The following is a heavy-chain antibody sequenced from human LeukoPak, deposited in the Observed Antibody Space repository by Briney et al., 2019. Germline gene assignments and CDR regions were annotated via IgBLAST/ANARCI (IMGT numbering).Heavy chain of an antibody. J-gene: IGHJ3*02. Sequence: GASVKVSCKASGYTFTSYDINWVRQATGQGLEWMGWMNPNSGNTGYAQKFQGRVTMTRNTSISTAYMELSSLRAEDTAVYYCARCLSGSPRHYAFDIWGQGTMVTVSS. CDR3: ARCLSGSPRHYAFDI. V-gene: IGHV1-8*01. CDR2: MNPNSGNT. CDR1: GYTFTSYD. D-gene: IGHD3-22*01.